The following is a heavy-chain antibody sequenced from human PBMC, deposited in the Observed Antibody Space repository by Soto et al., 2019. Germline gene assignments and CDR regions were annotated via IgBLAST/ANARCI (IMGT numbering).Heavy chain of an antibody. Sequence: QVQLQESGPGLVKPSETLSLTCTVSGGSLSPYYWIWIRQPPGKGLEWIGYIYHSGTTNYNPSLMSRVSISVDTSKNQFSLKLSSVTAADTAVYYCARGGRYRYAMDVWGQGTTVSVSS. CDR3: ARGGRYRYAMDV. D-gene: IGHD1-1*01. CDR2: IYHSGTT. J-gene: IGHJ6*02. V-gene: IGHV4-59*01. CDR1: GGSLSPYY.